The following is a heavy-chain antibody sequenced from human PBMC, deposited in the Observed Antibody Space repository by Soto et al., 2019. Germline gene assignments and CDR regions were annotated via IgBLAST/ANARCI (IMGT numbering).Heavy chain of an antibody. CDR2: ISYDGREI. CDR1: GFTFRSYG. D-gene: IGHD3-10*01. CDR3: ANGKDGVSYYYVMDV. V-gene: IGHV3-30*18. Sequence: QVQLVESGGGVVQPGRSLRLSCAASGFTFRSYGMHWVRQAPGKGLEWVAVISYDGREIHYVDSVKGRFTISRDNSKDTLYLQMNSLRGEDTTVYFCANGKDGVSYYYVMDVWGPGTTVAVSS. J-gene: IGHJ6*02.